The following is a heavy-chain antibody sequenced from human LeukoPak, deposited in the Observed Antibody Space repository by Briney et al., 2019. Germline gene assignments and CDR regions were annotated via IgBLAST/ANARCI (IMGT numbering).Heavy chain of an antibody. V-gene: IGHV3-30*18. CDR1: GFTFSSYG. Sequence: PGRSLRLSCAASGFTFSSYGMHWVRQAPGKGLEWVAVISYDGSNKYYADSVKGRFTISRDNSKNTLYLQMNSLRAEDTAVYYCAKGPLPYSGSYFDYWGQGTLVTVSS. CDR2: ISYDGSNK. J-gene: IGHJ4*02. D-gene: IGHD1-26*01. CDR3: AKGPLPYSGSYFDY.